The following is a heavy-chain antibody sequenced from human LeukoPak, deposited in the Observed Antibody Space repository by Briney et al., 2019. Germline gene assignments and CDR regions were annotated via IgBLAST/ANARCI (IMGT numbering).Heavy chain of an antibody. CDR3: ARASMITFGGVIVY. CDR1: GFTFSSYS. V-gene: IGHV3-21*01. Sequence: GGSLRLSYAASGFTFSSYSMNWVRQAPGKGLEWVSSISSSSSYIYYAVSVKGRFTISRDNAKNSLYLQMNSLRAEDTAVYYCARASMITFGGVIVYWGQGTLVTVSS. CDR2: ISSSSSYI. J-gene: IGHJ4*02. D-gene: IGHD3-16*02.